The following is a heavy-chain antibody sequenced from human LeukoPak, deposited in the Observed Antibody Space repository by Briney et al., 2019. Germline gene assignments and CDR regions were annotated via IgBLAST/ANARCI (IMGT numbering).Heavy chain of an antibody. CDR2: MYESGST. Sequence: SETLSLTCTVSGGSISSSSYYWGWIRQPPGKGLEWIGYMYESGSTYYNPSLKSRVTISVDTSKNQFSLNLSSVTAADTAVYYCARKRGSSWPSNPLGYFDYWGQGTLVTVSS. D-gene: IGHD6-13*01. CDR3: ARKRGSSWPSNPLGYFDY. J-gene: IGHJ4*02. CDR1: GGSISSSSYY. V-gene: IGHV4-39*07.